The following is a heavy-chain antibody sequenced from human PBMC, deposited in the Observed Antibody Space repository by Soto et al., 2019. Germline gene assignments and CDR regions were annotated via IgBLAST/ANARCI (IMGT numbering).Heavy chain of an antibody. CDR1: GDIVSSNTVA. CDR2: TYYRSKWYY. V-gene: IGHV6-1*01. CDR3: ARLYSSAWYFDF. J-gene: IGHJ4*02. Sequence: SQTLSLTCAISGDIVSSNTVAWSWIRQSPSRGLEWLGRTYYRSKWYYEYAVSLKSRIAINPDISKNQFSLQLTSVTPEDTAVYYCARLYSSAWYFDFWGQGTLVTVSS. D-gene: IGHD6-19*01.